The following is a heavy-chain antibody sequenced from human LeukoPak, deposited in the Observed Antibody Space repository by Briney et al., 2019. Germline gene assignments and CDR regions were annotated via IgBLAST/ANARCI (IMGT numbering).Heavy chain of an antibody. J-gene: IGHJ3*02. CDR1: GGSISSYY. CDR2: IYYSGST. CDR3: AREQFPLSYYYDSSGGAFDI. Sequence: NSSETLSLTCTVSGGSISSYYWSWIRQPPGKGLEWIGYIYYSGSTNYNPSLKSRVTISVDTSKNQFSLKLSSVTAADTAVYYCAREQFPLSYYYDSSGGAFDIWGQGTMVTVSS. D-gene: IGHD3-22*01. V-gene: IGHV4-59*01.